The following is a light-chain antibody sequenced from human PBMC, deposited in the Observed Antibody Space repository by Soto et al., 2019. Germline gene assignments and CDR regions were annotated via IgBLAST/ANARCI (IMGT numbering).Light chain of an antibody. CDR2: SAS. CDR3: QQYNNWPPEYT. CDR1: QSVSSS. Sequence: EIVMTQSPATLSVSPGKRATLSCRASQSVSSSLAWYQQKPGQAPRLLIYSASTRATGIPDRFSGSGSGTEFTLTISSLQSEDSAVYYCQQYNNWPPEYTFGQGTKLEIK. V-gene: IGKV3-15*01. J-gene: IGKJ2*01.